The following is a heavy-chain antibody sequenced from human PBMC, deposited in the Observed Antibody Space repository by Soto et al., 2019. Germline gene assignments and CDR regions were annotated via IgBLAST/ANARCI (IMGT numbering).Heavy chain of an antibody. J-gene: IGHJ4*02. V-gene: IGHV4-34*01. D-gene: IGHD6-13*01. CDR2: INHSGST. CDR3: ARGRRAAAGTRAFFDY. Sequence: QVQLQQWGAGLLKPSETLSLTCAVYGGSFSGYYWSWIRQPPGKGLEWIGEINHSGSTNYNPSLKSRVTISVDTSKNQFSLKLSSVTAADTAVYYCARGRRAAAGTRAFFDYWGQGTLVTVSS. CDR1: GGSFSGYY.